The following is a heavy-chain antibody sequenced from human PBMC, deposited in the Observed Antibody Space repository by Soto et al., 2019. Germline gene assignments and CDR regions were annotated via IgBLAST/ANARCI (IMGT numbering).Heavy chain of an antibody. Sequence: GGSLRLSCAASGFTFSSYGMHWVRQAPGKGLEWVAVISYDGSNKYYADSVKGRFTISRDNSKNTLYLQMNSLRAEDTAVYYCAKGLIVAYAFDIWGQGTMVT. D-gene: IGHD2-21*01. CDR3: AKGLIVAYAFDI. J-gene: IGHJ3*02. V-gene: IGHV3-30*18. CDR1: GFTFSSYG. CDR2: ISYDGSNK.